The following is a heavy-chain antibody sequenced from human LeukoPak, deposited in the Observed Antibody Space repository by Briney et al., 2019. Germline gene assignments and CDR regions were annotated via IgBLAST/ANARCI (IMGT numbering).Heavy chain of an antibody. V-gene: IGHV4-38-2*01. D-gene: IGHD3-10*01. CDR1: GYSISSGYY. Sequence: SETLSLTCAVSGYSISSGYYWGWIRQPPGKGLEWIGSIYHSGSTYYNPSLKSRVTISVDTSKNQFSLKLSSVTAADTAVYYCARLDGSGYFDYWGQGTLLTVSS. J-gene: IGHJ4*02. CDR2: IYHSGST. CDR3: ARLDGSGYFDY.